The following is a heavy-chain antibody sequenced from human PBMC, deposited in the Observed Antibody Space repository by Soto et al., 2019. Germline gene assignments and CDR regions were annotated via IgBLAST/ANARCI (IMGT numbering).Heavy chain of an antibody. CDR1: GGSISSSSYY. D-gene: IGHD5-18*01. J-gene: IGHJ4*02. Sequence: SETLSLTCTVSGGSISSSSYYWGWIRQPPGKGLEWIGSIYYSGSTYYNPSLKSRVTISVDTSKNQFSLKLSSVTAADTAVYYCARRGGYSYGIDYWGQGTLVTVSS. V-gene: IGHV4-39*01. CDR3: ARRGGYSYGIDY. CDR2: IYYSGST.